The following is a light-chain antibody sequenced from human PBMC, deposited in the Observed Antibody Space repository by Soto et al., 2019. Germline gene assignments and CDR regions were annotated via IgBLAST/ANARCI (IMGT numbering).Light chain of an antibody. J-gene: IGKJ2*01. Sequence: EIVLTQSPGTLSLSPGERATLSCRASQSVTTYLAWYQHKPGQAPRLLIYAASRRATGIPDRFSGSGSGADFTLTISRLEPEDFAVYYCHQYASPPATFGQGTKLEIK. CDR3: HQYASPPAT. CDR2: AAS. V-gene: IGKV3-20*01. CDR1: QSVTTY.